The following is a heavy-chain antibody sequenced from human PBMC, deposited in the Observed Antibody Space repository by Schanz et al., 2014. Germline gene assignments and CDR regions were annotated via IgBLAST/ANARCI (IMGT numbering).Heavy chain of an antibody. CDR3: ARVVRSDYLSELDF. CDR2: ISAYSGNS. J-gene: IGHJ4*02. V-gene: IGHV1-18*01. CDR1: GYTLTGFG. Sequence: QVQLVQSGAEVKKPGASVKVSCKASGYTLTGFGVSWVRQAPGQGREWMGWISAYSGNSKYAQKLQGRVTMTTDISTSTAYMQLRSLTSDDTAVYYCARVVRSDYLSELDFWGQGTQVIVSS. D-gene: IGHD4-17*01.